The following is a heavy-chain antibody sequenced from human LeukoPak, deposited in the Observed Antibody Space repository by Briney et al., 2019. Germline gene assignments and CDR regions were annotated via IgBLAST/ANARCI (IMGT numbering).Heavy chain of an antibody. Sequence: ASVKVSCKASGYTFTGYYIHWVRQAPGQGFEWMGIINPGSGSISYAQRFQGRLTMTRDTSTSTVYMELSSLRSNDTAVYYCASESALGAHFDYWAREPWSPSPQ. V-gene: IGHV1-46*01. CDR1: GYTFTGYY. CDR2: INPGSGSI. J-gene: IGHJ4*02. D-gene: IGHD1-26*01. CDR3: ASESALGAHFDY.